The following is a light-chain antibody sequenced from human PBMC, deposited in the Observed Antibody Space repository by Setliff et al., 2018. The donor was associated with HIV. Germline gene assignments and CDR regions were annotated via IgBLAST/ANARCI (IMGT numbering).Light chain of an antibody. CDR1: GSDVGTYNF. Sequence: QSVLAQPASVSGSPGQSITISCTGTGSDVGTYNFVSWYQQHPGKAPKLMIYDVSNRPSGVSNRFSGSKSGNTASLTISGLQAEDEADYYCSSYTSTPLYVFGTGTKVTVL. V-gene: IGLV2-14*03. CDR2: DVS. J-gene: IGLJ1*01. CDR3: SSYTSTPLYV.